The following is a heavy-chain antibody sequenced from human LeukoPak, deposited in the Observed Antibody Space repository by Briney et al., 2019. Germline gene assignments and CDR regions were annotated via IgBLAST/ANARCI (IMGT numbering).Heavy chain of an antibody. CDR1: GGPFSGYY. J-gene: IGHJ6*02. CDR3: ASSNRYYDFWSGYYTGRDYYYGMDV. CDR2: INHSGNT. D-gene: IGHD3-3*01. V-gene: IGHV4-34*01. Sequence: PSETLSLPCAVYGGPFSGYYWSWLRQPPGKGPEGSGEINHSGNTNFNPSLKSRVTLSVDTSKNQFSLKLSSVTAADTAVYYCASSNRYYDFWSGYYTGRDYYYGMDVWGQGTTVTVS.